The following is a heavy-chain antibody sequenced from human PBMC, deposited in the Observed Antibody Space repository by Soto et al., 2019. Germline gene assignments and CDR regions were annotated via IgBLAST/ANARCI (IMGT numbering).Heavy chain of an antibody. D-gene: IGHD4-17*01. Sequence: SETMSLTCAVCGGSFSGYYWSWIRQPPGKGLEWIGEINNRGSTNYNPSLKSRVTISVDTSKNKFSLKLSSVTAADTAVYYCARGGRMTTLYYFDYWGQGTLVTVSS. V-gene: IGHV4-34*01. CDR1: GGSFSGYY. CDR3: ARGGRMTTLYYFDY. J-gene: IGHJ4*02. CDR2: INNRGST.